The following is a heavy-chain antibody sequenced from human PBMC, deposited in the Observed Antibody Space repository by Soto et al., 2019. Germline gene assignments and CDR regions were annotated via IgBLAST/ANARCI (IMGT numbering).Heavy chain of an antibody. V-gene: IGHV1-8*01. Sequence: ASVKVSCKASGYTFTSYDINWVRQATGQGLEWMGWMNPNSGNTGYAQKFQGRVTMTRNTSISTAYMELSNLRSEDTAGYYCAVCDSAEVLADSSNWLCPCGEESLVTVAS. CDR1: GYTFTSYD. D-gene: IGHD3-22*01. J-gene: IGHJ5*02. CDR2: MNPNSGNT. CDR3: AVCDSAEVLADSSNWLCP.